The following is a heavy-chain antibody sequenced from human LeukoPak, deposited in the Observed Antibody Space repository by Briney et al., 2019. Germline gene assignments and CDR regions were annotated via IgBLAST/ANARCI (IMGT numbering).Heavy chain of an antibody. CDR1: GGSFSGYY. D-gene: IGHD2-2*01. CDR2: INHSGIT. Sequence: SETLSLTCAAYGGSFSGYYWSWIRQPPGKGLDWIGEINHSGITKYNPSLKSRVTMSVDTSKNQFSLKLTSVTAADTAVYYCASSCCSSTTCYDYWGQGTLVTVSS. CDR3: ASSCCSSTTCYDY. J-gene: IGHJ4*02. V-gene: IGHV4-34*01.